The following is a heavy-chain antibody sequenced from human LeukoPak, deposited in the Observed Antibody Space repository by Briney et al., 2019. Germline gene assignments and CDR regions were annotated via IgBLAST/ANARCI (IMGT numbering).Heavy chain of an antibody. D-gene: IGHD5-24*01. CDR3: TSRDDSGY. CDR1: GFIFSNYA. CDR2: VDIDGGST. Sequence: PGGSLRLSCVASGFIFSNYALHWVRQAPGKGLEYVSAVDIDGGSTYYANSVKGRFTIFRDNSKNTLYLQMDSLRPEDMAVYYCTSRDDSGYWGQGTPVTVSS. J-gene: IGHJ4*02. V-gene: IGHV3-64*01.